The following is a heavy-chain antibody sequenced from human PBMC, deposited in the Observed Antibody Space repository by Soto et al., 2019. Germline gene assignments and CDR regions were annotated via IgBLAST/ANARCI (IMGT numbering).Heavy chain of an antibody. CDR1: GFTFSDYY. CDR3: AREADILSGSDACDM. D-gene: IGHD3-9*01. V-gene: IGHV3-11*05. CDR2: IGSSSSYT. J-gene: IGHJ3*02. Sequence: QVQLVESGGGLVKPGGSLRLSCAASGFTFSDYYMSWIRQAPGKGLEWVSYIGSSSSYTNYADSVKGRFTISRDSAKNSLYLQVDRRRAEDRAVYYCAREADILSGSDACDMWGHGTMVTFSS.